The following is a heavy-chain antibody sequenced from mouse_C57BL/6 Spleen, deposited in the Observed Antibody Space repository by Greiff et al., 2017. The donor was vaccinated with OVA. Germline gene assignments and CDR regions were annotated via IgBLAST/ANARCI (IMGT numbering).Heavy chain of an antibody. CDR1: GFTFSDYG. D-gene: IGHD1-1*01. J-gene: IGHJ4*01. CDR3: ARGDYYGSSPRAMDY. Sequence: DVHLVESGGGLVKPGGSLKLSCAASGFTFSDYGMHWVRQAPEKGLEWVAYISSGSSTIYYADTVKGRFTISRDNAKNTLFLQMTSLWSEDTAMYYCARGDYYGSSPRAMDYWGQGTSVTVSS. CDR2: ISSGSSTI. V-gene: IGHV5-17*01.